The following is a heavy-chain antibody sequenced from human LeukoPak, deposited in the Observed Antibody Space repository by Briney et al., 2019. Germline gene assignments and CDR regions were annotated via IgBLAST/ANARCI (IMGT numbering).Heavy chain of an antibody. CDR2: IKKDGSYI. D-gene: IGHD4/OR15-4a*01. J-gene: IGHJ4*02. V-gene: IGHV3-7*01. CDR3: ARLTTTTPPAFDY. CDR1: GFTFNSYW. Sequence: GGSLRLSCAASGFTFNSYWMSWVRQAPGKGLEWVANIKKDGSYIYYVNSVKGRFTISRDNAKNSLYLLMSSLRAEDTAVYYCARLTTTTPPAFDYWGQGTLVTVSS.